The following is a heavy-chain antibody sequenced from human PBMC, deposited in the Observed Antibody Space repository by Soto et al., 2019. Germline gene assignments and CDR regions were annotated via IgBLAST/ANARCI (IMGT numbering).Heavy chain of an antibody. Sequence: ASVKVSCKASGYTFTRSGISWVRQAPGQGLEWMGWINPNIGSTNYARKFQGWVTMTRDSSISTAYMELSKLTSHDTAVYYCARRRTFYDLLTGYPDHFDFWGQGTLVTVSS. V-gene: IGHV1-2*04. D-gene: IGHD3-9*01. J-gene: IGHJ4*02. CDR1: GYTFTRSG. CDR3: ARRRTFYDLLTGYPDHFDF. CDR2: INPNIGST.